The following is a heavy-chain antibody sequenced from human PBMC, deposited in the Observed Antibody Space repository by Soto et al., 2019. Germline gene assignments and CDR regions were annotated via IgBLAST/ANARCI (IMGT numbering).Heavy chain of an antibody. D-gene: IGHD5-12*01. CDR2: INPSGDST. Sequence: VASVKVSCKGSGYTFTNYYMHWLRQAPGQGLEWMGIINPSGDSTSYSQKFQGRVTMTRESPTSTLYMELSSLRSEDTAVYYCARATRSGSPHFDHWGQGTLVTVSS. J-gene: IGHJ5*02. CDR1: GYTFTNYY. V-gene: IGHV1-46*01. CDR3: ARATRSGSPHFDH.